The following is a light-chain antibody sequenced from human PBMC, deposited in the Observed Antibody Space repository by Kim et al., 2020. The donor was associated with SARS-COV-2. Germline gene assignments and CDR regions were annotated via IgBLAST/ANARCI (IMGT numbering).Light chain of an antibody. CDR3: QVWDSSTGVV. Sequence: SYELTQPPSVSVSPGQTATITCSGDKLGDKYVCWYQQKPGQSHVLVIYEDTKRPSGIPERFSGSNSGNTATLTISGTQAMDEADYYCQVWDSSTGVVFGGGTQLTVL. CDR1: KLGDKY. J-gene: IGLJ2*01. CDR2: EDT. V-gene: IGLV3-1*01.